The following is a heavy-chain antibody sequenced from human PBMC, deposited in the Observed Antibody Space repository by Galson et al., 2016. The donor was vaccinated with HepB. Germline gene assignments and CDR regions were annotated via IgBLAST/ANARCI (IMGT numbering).Heavy chain of an antibody. CDR1: GFTFDDYA. CDR2: ISWNSGSI. V-gene: IGHV3-9*01. J-gene: IGHJ6*02. D-gene: IGHD6-13*01. CDR3: AKGQGSTWWDGMDV. Sequence: SLRLSCAASGFTFDDYAMYWVRQAPGKGLEWVSGISWNSGSIGYADSVKGRFAISRDNAKNSLYLQMNSLRAEDTALYYCAKGQGSTWWDGMDVWGQGTTVTVSS.